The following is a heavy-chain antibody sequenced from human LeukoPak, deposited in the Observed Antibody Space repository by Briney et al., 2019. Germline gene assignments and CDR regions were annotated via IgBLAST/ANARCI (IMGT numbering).Heavy chain of an antibody. J-gene: IGHJ3*02. Sequence: SETLSLTCAVSGYSISSGYYWGWIRQPPGKGLEWIGSIYHSGSTYYNPSLKRRVSISVDTSKNQFPLKLSSVAAADTAVYYCARGCSSTSCFNDAFDIWGQGTMVTVSS. V-gene: IGHV4-38-2*01. CDR3: ARGCSSTSCFNDAFDI. D-gene: IGHD2-2*01. CDR2: IYHSGST. CDR1: GYSISSGYY.